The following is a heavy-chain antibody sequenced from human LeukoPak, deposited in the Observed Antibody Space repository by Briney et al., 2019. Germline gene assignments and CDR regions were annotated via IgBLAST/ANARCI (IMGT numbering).Heavy chain of an antibody. J-gene: IGHJ4*02. Sequence: ASVMVSCKASGGTFSSYAISWVRQAPGQGLEWMGWINPNSGGTNYAQKFQGRVTMTRDTSISTAYMELSRLRSDDTAVYYCARDIAVAGTEWGQGTLVTVSS. CDR2: INPNSGGT. D-gene: IGHD6-19*01. CDR1: GGTFSSYA. V-gene: IGHV1-2*02. CDR3: ARDIAVAGTE.